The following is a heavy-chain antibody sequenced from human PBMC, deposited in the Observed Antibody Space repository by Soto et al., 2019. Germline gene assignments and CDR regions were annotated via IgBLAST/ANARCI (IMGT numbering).Heavy chain of an antibody. Sequence: GGSLRLSCAASGFTFSDYYMSWIRQAPGKGLEWVSYISSSGSTIYYADSVKGRFTISRDNAKNSLYLQMNSLRAEDTAVYYCASCGVYDRDLNDYWGQGTLVTVSS. CDR2: ISSSGSTI. J-gene: IGHJ4*02. CDR1: GFTFSDYY. CDR3: ASCGVYDRDLNDY. V-gene: IGHV3-11*01. D-gene: IGHD6-13*01.